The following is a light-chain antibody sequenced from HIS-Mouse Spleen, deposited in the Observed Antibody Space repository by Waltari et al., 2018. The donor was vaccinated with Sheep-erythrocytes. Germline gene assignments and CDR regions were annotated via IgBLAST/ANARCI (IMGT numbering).Light chain of an antibody. J-gene: IGKJ2*01. CDR3: QQYYSYPYT. Sequence: AIRMTQSPSSLSASTGDRVPITCRASQGISSYLAWYQQKQGKAPKLLIYAASTLQSGVPSRFSGSGSGTDFTLTISCLQSEDFATYYCQQYYSYPYTFGQGTKLEIK. V-gene: IGKV1-8*01. CDR1: QGISSY. CDR2: AAS.